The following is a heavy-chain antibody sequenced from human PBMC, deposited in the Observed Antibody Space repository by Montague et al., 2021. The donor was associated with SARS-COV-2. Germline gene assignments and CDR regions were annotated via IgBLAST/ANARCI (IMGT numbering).Heavy chain of an antibody. Sequence: SETLSLTCAVHGGSFSTYSWNWIRQPPGKGLEWIGEIHHGGSTNYNPSFKSRVTISADTSKHQFSLKLTPVAAADTAVYYCARLGDGVVPSPILGVGPYYSYYCMDVWGKGTTVTVSS. D-gene: IGHD3-10*01. CDR3: ARLGDGVVPSPILGVGPYYSYYCMDV. J-gene: IGHJ6*03. CDR2: IHHGGST. CDR1: GGSFSTYS. V-gene: IGHV4-34*01.